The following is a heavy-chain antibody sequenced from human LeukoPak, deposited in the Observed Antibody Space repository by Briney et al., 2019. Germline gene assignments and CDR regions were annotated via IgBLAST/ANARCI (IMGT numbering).Heavy chain of an antibody. J-gene: IGHJ3*02. D-gene: IGHD2-8*01. CDR2: ISGSGGST. V-gene: IGHV3-23*01. Sequence: PGGSLRLSCAASGFTVSDYYMSWIRQAPGKGLEWVSAISGSGGSTYYADSVKGRFTIFRDNSKNTLYLQMNSLRAEDTAVYYCAKDLVVYAPAQGDDAFDIWGQGTMVTVSS. CDR3: AKDLVVYAPAQGDDAFDI. CDR1: GFTVSDYY.